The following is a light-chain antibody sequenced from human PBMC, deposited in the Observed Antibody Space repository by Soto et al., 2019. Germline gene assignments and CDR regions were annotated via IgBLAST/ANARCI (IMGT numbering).Light chain of an antibody. CDR2: EVT. CDR1: SSDVGAYIY. Sequence: QSVGTQPASVSVSPGQSITISGTGTSSDVGAYIYVSWYQQHPGKAPKLMIYEVTNRPSGVSNRFSDSKSANTASLTISGLQAEDEADYYCSSYTSISTPYVFGTGTKVTVL. CDR3: SSYTSISTPYV. V-gene: IGLV2-14*01. J-gene: IGLJ1*01.